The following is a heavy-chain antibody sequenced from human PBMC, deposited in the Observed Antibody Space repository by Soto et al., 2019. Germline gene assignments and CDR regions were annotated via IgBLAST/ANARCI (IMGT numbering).Heavy chain of an antibody. CDR3: ARGETGVDDAFDI. CDR1: GYIFSAYY. Sequence: QVQLVQSGAEMKNPGASVKVSCKASGYIFSAYYMHWVRQVPGQGLEWMGWINPDSGVTNYAQKFQGWVTMTRDTSIPTVYMDLSRLKSDGTAVYYCARGETGVDDAFDIWGQGTMVTVSS. CDR2: INPDSGVT. V-gene: IGHV1-2*04. D-gene: IGHD7-27*01. J-gene: IGHJ3*02.